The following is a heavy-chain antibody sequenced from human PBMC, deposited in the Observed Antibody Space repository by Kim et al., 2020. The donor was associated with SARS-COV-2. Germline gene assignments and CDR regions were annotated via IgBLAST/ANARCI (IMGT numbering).Heavy chain of an antibody. CDR3: ARDGDSIVATIRTVTTYDYYGMYV. CDR2: ISAYNGNT. V-gene: IGHV1-18*01. Sequence: ASVKVSCKASGYTFTSYGISWVRQAPGQGLEWMGWISAYNGNTNYAQKLQGRVTMTTDTSTSTAYMELRSLRSDDTAVYYCARDGDSIVATIRTVTTYDYYGMYVWGQGTTVTASS. CDR1: GYTFTSYG. D-gene: IGHD5-12*01. J-gene: IGHJ6*02.